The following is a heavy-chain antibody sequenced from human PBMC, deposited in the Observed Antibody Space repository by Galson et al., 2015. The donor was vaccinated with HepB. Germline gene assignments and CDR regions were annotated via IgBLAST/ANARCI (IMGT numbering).Heavy chain of an antibody. V-gene: IGHV3-23*01. CDR3: AKVQSPLRPTFDY. CDR2: ISGSGGST. CDR1: GFTFSSYA. Sequence: SLRLSCAASGFTFSSYAMSWVRQAPGKGLEWVSAISGSGGSTYYADSVKGRFTISRDNSKNTLYLQMNSLRAGDTAVYYCAKVQSPLRPTFDYWGQGTLVTVSS. D-gene: IGHD4-17*01. J-gene: IGHJ4*02.